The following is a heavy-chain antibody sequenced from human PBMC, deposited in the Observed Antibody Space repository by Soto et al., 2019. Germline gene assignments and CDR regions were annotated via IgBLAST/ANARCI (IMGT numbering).Heavy chain of an antibody. V-gene: IGHV1-2*02. CDR1: GYTFTAYY. CDR3: AGTGGVSKWYDFGRVYLRVITHSWFDP. CDR2: INPNSGGT. J-gene: IGHJ5*02. D-gene: IGHD3-3*01. Sequence: ASMKASCKASGYTFTAYYMHWVREAAGQGRECMGWINPNSGGTKYARKFEGRVTMTRDTSISTAYMKVSRMWTDATAVYFCAGTGGVSKWYDFGRVYLRVITHSWFDPCGQGTLVTVCS.